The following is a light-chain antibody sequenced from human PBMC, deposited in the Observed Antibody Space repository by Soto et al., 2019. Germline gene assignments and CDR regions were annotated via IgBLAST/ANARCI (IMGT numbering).Light chain of an antibody. CDR1: YSNIGSNT. CDR2: SNN. Sequence: QSVLTQPPSASGTPGQRVTISCSGSYSNIGSNTVNWYQQLPGTAPKLLIYSNNQRPSGVPDRFSGSKSGTSVSLAISGLQSEDEADYYCAAWDDSLNGVVFGGGTKLTVL. J-gene: IGLJ2*01. V-gene: IGLV1-44*01. CDR3: AAWDDSLNGVV.